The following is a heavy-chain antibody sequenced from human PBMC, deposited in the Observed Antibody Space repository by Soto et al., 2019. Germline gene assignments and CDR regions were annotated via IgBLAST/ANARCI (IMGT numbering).Heavy chain of an antibody. Sequence: QVQLLESGPGLVKTSQTLSLTCSVSGVSTGSGGYYWSWVRQHPGKGLEWIGYIYYTGSAYYCPSLKSRVSISVDTSKNQFSLILDAVTVADTAVYYCARADFGDRGLAFDSWGQGILVTVSS. CDR2: IYYTGSA. V-gene: IGHV4-31*03. J-gene: IGHJ4*02. D-gene: IGHD2-21*01. CDR3: ARADFGDRGLAFDS. CDR1: GVSTGSGGYY.